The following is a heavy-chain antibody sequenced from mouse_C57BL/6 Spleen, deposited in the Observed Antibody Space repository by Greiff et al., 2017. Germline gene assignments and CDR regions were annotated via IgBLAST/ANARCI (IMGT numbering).Heavy chain of an antibody. Sequence: DVQLVESGGGLVQPGGSLKLSCAASGFTFSDYGMAWVRQAPRKGPEWVAFISNLAYSIYYADTVTGRFTISRENAKNTLYLEMSSLRSEDTAMYYCARYYDYDGRYFDVWGTGTTVTVSS. CDR2: ISNLAYSI. CDR3: ARYYDYDGRYFDV. V-gene: IGHV5-15*01. D-gene: IGHD2-4*01. CDR1: GFTFSDYG. J-gene: IGHJ1*03.